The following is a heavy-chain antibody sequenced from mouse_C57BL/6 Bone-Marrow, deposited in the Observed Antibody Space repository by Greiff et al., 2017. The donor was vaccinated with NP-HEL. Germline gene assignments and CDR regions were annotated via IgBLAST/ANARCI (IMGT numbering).Heavy chain of an antibody. J-gene: IGHJ4*01. D-gene: IGHD2-4*01. V-gene: IGHV1-39*01. CDR1: GYSFTDYN. Sequence: VQVVESGPELVKPGASVKISCKASGYSFTDYNMNWVKQSNGKSLEWIGVINPNYGTTSYNQKFKGKATLTVDQSSSTAYMQLNSLTSEDSAVYYCARVYYDYAVYYAMDYWGQGTSVTVSS. CDR2: INPNYGTT. CDR3: ARVYYDYAVYYAMDY.